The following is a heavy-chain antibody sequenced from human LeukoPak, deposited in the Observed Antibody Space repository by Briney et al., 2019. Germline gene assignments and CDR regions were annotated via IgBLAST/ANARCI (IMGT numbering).Heavy chain of an antibody. CDR1: GFTFSSYA. J-gene: IGHJ3*02. CDR3: AKEYYYDSSGYTFHDAFDI. D-gene: IGHD3-22*01. CDR2: ISGSGGST. V-gene: IGHV3-23*01. Sequence: PGGSLRLSCAASGFTFSSYAMSWVRQAPGKGLEWVSAISGSGGSTYYADSVKGRFTISRDNSKNTLYLQMNSLRAEDTAVYYCAKEYYYDSSGYTFHDAFDIWGQGTMVTVSS.